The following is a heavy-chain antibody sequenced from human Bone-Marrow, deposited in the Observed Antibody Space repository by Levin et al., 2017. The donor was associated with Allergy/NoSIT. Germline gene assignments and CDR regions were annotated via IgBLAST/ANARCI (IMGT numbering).Heavy chain of an antibody. Sequence: LSLTCAASGFTFSSYALTWVRQAPGQGLECVSHISGSGGTTYYADSVKGRFTISRDNSKNTLYLQMNSLRAEDTAVYYCAKDPYYYDSSGYPHYFDQWGQGTLVTVSS. CDR2: ISGSGGTT. J-gene: IGHJ4*02. CDR3: AKDPYYYDSSGYPHYFDQ. CDR1: GFTFSSYA. V-gene: IGHV3-23*01. D-gene: IGHD3-22*01.